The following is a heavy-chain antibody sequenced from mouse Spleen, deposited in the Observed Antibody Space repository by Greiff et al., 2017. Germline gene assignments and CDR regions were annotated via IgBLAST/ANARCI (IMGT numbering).Heavy chain of an antibody. J-gene: IGHJ4*01. Sequence: EVQRVESGGGLVKPGGSLKLSCAASGFTFSDYGMHWVRQAPEKGLEWVAYISSGSSTIYYADTVKGRFTISRDNAKNTLFLQMTSLRSEDTAMYYCASGLSYYYAMDYWGQGTSVTVSS. CDR1: GFTFSDYG. CDR3: ASGLSYYYAMDY. D-gene: IGHD3-1*01. CDR2: ISSGSSTI. V-gene: IGHV5-17*01.